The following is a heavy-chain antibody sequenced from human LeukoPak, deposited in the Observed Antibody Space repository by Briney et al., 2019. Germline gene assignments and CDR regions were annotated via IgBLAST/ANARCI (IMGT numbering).Heavy chain of an antibody. CDR2: IYSSGST. CDR1: GFIVSSNY. CDR3: ASGRYDSNGYYQYYFDY. J-gene: IGHJ4*02. V-gene: IGHV3-53*01. D-gene: IGHD3-22*01. Sequence: GGSLRLSCAASGFIVSSNYMSWVRQAPGKGLEWVSIIYSSGSTYHADSVKGRFTISRDNSKNTLFLQMNSLRAEDTAVYYCASGRYDSNGYYQYYFDYWGQGTLVTVSS.